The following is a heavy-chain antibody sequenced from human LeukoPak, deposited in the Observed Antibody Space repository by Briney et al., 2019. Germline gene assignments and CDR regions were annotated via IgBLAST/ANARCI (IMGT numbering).Heavy chain of an antibody. Sequence: SETLSLTCTVSGGSISSYYWSWIRQPPGKGLEWIGYIYYSGSTNYNPSLKSRVTISVDTSKNQLSLKLSSVTAADTAVYYCARDGVTLDAFDIWGQGTMVTVSS. D-gene: IGHD5-18*01. CDR3: ARDGVTLDAFDI. V-gene: IGHV4-59*01. CDR1: GGSISSYY. CDR2: IYYSGST. J-gene: IGHJ3*02.